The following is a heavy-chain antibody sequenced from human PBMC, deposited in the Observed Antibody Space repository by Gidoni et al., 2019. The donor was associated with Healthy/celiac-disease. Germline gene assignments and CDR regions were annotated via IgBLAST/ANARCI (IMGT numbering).Heavy chain of an antibody. Sequence: QVTLRESGPALVKPTQTLTLTCTFSGFSLSTSGMCVSWIRQPPGKALEWLARIDWDDDKYYSTSLKTRLTISKDTSKNQVVLTMTNMDPVDTATYYCARTYYDILTGYNMDVWGKGNTVTVSS. D-gene: IGHD3-9*01. CDR2: IDWDDDK. J-gene: IGHJ6*03. CDR3: ARTYYDILTGYNMDV. V-gene: IGHV2-70*15. CDR1: GFSLSTSGMC.